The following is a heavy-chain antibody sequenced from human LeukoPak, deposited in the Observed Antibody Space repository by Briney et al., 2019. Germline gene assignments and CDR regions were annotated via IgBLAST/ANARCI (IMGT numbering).Heavy chain of an antibody. J-gene: IGHJ4*02. CDR2: INPNSGGT. Sequence: ASVKVSCKASGYTFTGYYMHWVRQAPGQGLEWMGWINPNSGGTNYAQKFQGRVTVTRDTSISTAYMELSRLRSDDTAVYYCARESEVVVPAALDYWGQGTLVTASS. V-gene: IGHV1-2*02. D-gene: IGHD2-2*01. CDR1: GYTFTGYY. CDR3: ARESEVVVPAALDY.